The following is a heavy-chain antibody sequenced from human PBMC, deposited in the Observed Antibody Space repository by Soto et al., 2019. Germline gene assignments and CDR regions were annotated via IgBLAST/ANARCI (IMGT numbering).Heavy chain of an antibody. D-gene: IGHD2-2*01. CDR1: GFTFSNAW. CDR3: SLDSESSTSFKDYYYYYMDV. J-gene: IGHJ6*03. V-gene: IGHV3-15*01. Sequence: GGSLRLSCAASGFTFSNAWMSWVRQAPGKGLEWVGRIKSKTDGGTTDYAAPVKGRFTISRDDSKKTLYLQMNSLKTEDTAVNYCSLDSESSTSFKDYYYYYMDVWGKGTTVTVSS. CDR2: IKSKTDGGTT.